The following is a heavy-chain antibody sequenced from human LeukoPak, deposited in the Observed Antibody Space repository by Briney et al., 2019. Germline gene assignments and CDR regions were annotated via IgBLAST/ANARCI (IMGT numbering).Heavy chain of an antibody. V-gene: IGHV4-34*01. J-gene: IGHJ5*02. Sequence: TSETLSLTCAVYGGSFSGYYWSWIRQPPGKGLEWIGEINHSGSTNYNPSLKSRVTISVDTSKNQFSLKLSSVTAADTAVYYCARGSHYNIVVVPAAWGWFDPWGQGTLVTVSS. D-gene: IGHD2-2*01. CDR1: GGSFSGYY. CDR3: ARGSHYNIVVVPAAWGWFDP. CDR2: INHSGST.